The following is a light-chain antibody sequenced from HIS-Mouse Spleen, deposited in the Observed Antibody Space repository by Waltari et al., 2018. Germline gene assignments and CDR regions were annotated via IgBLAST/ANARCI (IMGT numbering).Light chain of an antibody. J-gene: IGLJ3*02. CDR1: RSTLGSNY. V-gene: IGLV1-47*01. Sequence: QSVLTQPPSASGTPGPRVTISCSGSRSTLGSNYVYWYQQRPGTAPKLLIYRNNQRPSGVPDRFSGSKSGTSASLAISGLRSEDEADYYCAAWDDSLSGPEFGGGTKLTVL. CDR3: AAWDDSLSGPE. CDR2: RNN.